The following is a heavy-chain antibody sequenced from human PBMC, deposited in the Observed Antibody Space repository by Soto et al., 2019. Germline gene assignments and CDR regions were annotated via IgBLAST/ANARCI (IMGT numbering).Heavy chain of an antibody. J-gene: IGHJ4*02. CDR2: IYSDGSRT. CDR1: GFTFSSSW. V-gene: IGHV3-74*01. Sequence: EVQLVESGGGLVQPGGSLRLSCAASGFTFSSSWMHWVRQAPGKGLVWVSRIYSDGSRTNYADSVQGRFTTSRDNAKNTLYPRMNSLRAEDTALYYCARGPTGWYGYDYWGQGTLVTVSS. D-gene: IGHD6-19*01. CDR3: ARGPTGWYGYDY.